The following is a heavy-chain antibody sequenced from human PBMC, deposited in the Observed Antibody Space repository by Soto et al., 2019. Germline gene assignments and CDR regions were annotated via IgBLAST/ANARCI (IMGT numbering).Heavy chain of an antibody. CDR2: IKYDGDGA. J-gene: IGHJ6*02. Sequence: EEQLVESGGGLVQPGGSLRLSCAASGFTFSAYWMHWVRQAPGKGLVWVSRIKYDGDGANYADSVQGRFTISRDNAKNTLYLQMNSLRPEDTAVYYCTRVGATGMDLWGQGTTVTVSS. CDR3: TRVGATGMDL. V-gene: IGHV3-74*01. CDR1: GFTFSAYW. D-gene: IGHD1-26*01.